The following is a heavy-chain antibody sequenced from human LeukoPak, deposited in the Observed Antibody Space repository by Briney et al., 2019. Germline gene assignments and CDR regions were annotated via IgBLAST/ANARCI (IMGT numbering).Heavy chain of an antibody. CDR3: VRVGYSYVINDWSRTGLGAYPTKYYYHMDV. D-gene: IGHD5-18*01. Sequence: SETLSLPCAVYGGPFSDYYWGWIRQPPGKALEWMGEINPSGSTHYSPSLKRRVTISVNTSKNQFSLKLSSVAAADTAVYFCVRVGYSYVINDWSRTGLGAYPTKYYYHMDVWDKGTTVTVSS. CDR1: GGPFSDYY. V-gene: IGHV4-34*01. J-gene: IGHJ6*03. CDR2: INPSGST.